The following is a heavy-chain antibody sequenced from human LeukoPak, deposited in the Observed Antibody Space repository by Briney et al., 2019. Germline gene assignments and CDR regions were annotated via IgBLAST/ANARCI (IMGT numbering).Heavy chain of an antibody. CDR1: GFPFSTYW. V-gene: IGHV3-74*01. CDR2: VSSDGNIT. J-gene: IGHJ4*02. D-gene: IGHD3-3*01. Sequence: GGSLRLSCAASGFPFSTYWMHWVRQAPGKGLVWVSHVSSDGNITKHADSVKGRFTISRDNAKKTVYLQMNSLRAEDTAVYYCAREGVGFWSGYYTFWGQGTLVTVSS. CDR3: AREGVGFWSGYYTF.